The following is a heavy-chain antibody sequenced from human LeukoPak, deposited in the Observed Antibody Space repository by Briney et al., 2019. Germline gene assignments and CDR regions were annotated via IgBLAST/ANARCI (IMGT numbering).Heavy chain of an antibody. Sequence: PSETLSLTCAVYGGSFSGYYWSWIRQPPGKGLEWIGEINHSGSTNYNPYLKSRVTISVDTSKNQFSQKLSSVTAADTAVYYCARHHFQSPGGVGRIHYMDVWGKGTTVTVSS. CDR3: ARHHFQSPGGVGRIHYMDV. CDR2: INHSGST. D-gene: IGHD3-16*01. J-gene: IGHJ6*03. V-gene: IGHV4-34*01. CDR1: GGSFSGYY.